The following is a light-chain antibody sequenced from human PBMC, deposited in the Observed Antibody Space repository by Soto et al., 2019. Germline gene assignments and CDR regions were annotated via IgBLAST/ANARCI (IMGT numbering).Light chain of an antibody. CDR2: AAT. J-gene: IGKJ5*01. V-gene: IGKV1-39*01. CDR3: QQSFNSPIT. CDR1: QTISSH. Sequence: DIQMTQSPSSLSASVGDRVTITCRAGQTISSHLNWYQQKPGQAPKFLIYAATTLQSGVPSRFSASAHGTDFTLTISSLQPDDFATYYCQQSFNSPITFGKGTRLEIK.